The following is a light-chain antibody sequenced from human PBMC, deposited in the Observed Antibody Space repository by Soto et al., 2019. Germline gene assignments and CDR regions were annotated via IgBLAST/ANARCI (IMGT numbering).Light chain of an antibody. V-gene: IGKV1-12*01. CDR3: HQDNSFPLT. CDR1: QGISNW. Sequence: DIQMTQSPSSVSASVGDRVNITCRASQGISNWLAWYQQKPGRAPKLLIYTGSSLQSGVPSRFSGTGSGTDSPLTISRLQPEDVATYYFHQDNSFPLTFGAGTKVQIK. J-gene: IGKJ4*01. CDR2: TGS.